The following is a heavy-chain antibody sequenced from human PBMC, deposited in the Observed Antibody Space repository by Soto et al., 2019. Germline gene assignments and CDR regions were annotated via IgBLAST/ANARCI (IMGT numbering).Heavy chain of an antibody. CDR1: RFSLSISGVA. CDR2: IYWDDDK. V-gene: IGHV2-5*02. D-gene: IGHD1-7*01. J-gene: IGHJ3*02. Sequence: QITLKESGPPLVKPTQTLTLTCTFSRFSLSISGVAVGWIRQPPGKALEWLALIYWDDDKRYRPSLKSRLTITKDTSKNQVVLRMTSMDPVDTATYYCVHSPWNLQYAFDIWGQGTMVTVSS. CDR3: VHSPWNLQYAFDI.